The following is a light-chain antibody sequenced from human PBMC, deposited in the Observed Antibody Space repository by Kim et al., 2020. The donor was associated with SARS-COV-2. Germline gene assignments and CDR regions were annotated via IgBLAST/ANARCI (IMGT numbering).Light chain of an antibody. V-gene: IGLV6-57*03. CDR1: SGSIASNY. Sequence: GKTVPYSCTRSSGSIASNYVQWDQQRPGSAPTTVIYEDNQRPSGVPDRFSGSIDSSSNSASLTISGLKTEDEADYYCQSYDSSNQVFGGGTQLTVL. CDR2: EDN. CDR3: QSYDSSNQV. J-gene: IGLJ3*02.